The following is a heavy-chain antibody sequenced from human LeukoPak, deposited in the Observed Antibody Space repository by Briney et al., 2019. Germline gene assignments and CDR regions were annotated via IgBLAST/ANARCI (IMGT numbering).Heavy chain of an antibody. Sequence: SETLSLTCTVSGSSISSGSYYWSWIRQPAGKGLEWIGYFYYSGSTTYNPSLKSRVTILVDTSKNQFSLNLNSVTAADTAVFYCARGECGAGCFFDYWGQGTLVTVSS. CDR2: FYYSGST. D-gene: IGHD2-21*02. CDR3: ARGECGAGCFFDY. V-gene: IGHV4-61*10. J-gene: IGHJ4*02. CDR1: GSSISSGSYY.